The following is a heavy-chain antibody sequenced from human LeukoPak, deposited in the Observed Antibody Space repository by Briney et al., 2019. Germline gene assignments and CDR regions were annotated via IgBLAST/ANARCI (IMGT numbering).Heavy chain of an antibody. D-gene: IGHD2-15*01. CDR2: IYYSGST. Sequence: SETLSLTCTVSGGSISSYYWSWIRQPPGKGLEWIGYIYYSGSTNYNPSLKSRVTISVDTSKNQFSLKLSSVTAADTAMYYCARPARFCSGGSCTSDWYFGLWGRGTLVTVSS. J-gene: IGHJ2*01. CDR1: GGSISSYY. V-gene: IGHV4-59*08. CDR3: ARPARFCSGGSCTSDWYFGL.